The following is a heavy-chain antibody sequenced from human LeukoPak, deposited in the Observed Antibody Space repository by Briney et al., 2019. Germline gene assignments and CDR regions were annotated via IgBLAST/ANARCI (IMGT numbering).Heavy chain of an antibody. CDR3: ARILEGYHYYMDV. J-gene: IGHJ6*03. CDR1: GVTLSDYY. D-gene: IGHD6-13*01. CDR2: IGTGATIT. Sequence: PGGSLRLSCAASGVTLSDYYMSWIRPAPGKGLQWVSYIGTGATITYYADSVKGRFTITRDNAKNSLYLQMNSLRVEDTAVDYCARILEGYHYYMDVWGKGTAVTVSS. V-gene: IGHV3-11*04.